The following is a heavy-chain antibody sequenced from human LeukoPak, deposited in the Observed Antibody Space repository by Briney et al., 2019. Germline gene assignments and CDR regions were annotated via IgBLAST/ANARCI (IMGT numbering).Heavy chain of an antibody. CDR1: GGSISSSNW. V-gene: IGHV4-4*02. CDR2: IYHSGST. J-gene: IGHJ3*02. Sequence: SGTLSLTCAVSGGSISSSNWWSWIRQPPGKGLEWIGEIYHSGSTNYNPSLKSRVTISLDTSKNHFSLKVHSVTAADTAVYYCAREDDTIADNTFDIWGQGTVVTVSS. D-gene: IGHD6-13*01. CDR3: AREDDTIADNTFDI.